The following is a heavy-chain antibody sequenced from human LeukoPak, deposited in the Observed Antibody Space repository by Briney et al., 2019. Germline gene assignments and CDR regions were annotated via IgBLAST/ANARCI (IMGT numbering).Heavy chain of an antibody. CDR1: GFTFGSYK. CDR2: INSGSSTI. D-gene: IGHD6-19*01. Sequence: GGSLRLSCVASGFTFGSYKMNWVRQAPGKGLEWISYINSGSSTIYYADSVKGRFTISRDNAKNSLYLQMNSLRVEDTAFYYCAKDNRRHYTSGPNPDSLHWGQGALVTVSS. CDR3: AKDNRRHYTSGPNPDSLH. J-gene: IGHJ4*02. V-gene: IGHV3-48*04.